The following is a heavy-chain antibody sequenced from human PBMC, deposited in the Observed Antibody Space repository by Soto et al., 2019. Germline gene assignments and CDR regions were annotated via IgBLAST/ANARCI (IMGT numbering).Heavy chain of an antibody. CDR1: GFTFSSYW. CDR2: IKQDGSEK. V-gene: IGHV3-7*01. D-gene: IGHD3-10*01. Sequence: VGSLRLSCAASGFTFSSYWMSWVRQAPGKGLEWVANIKQDGSEKYYVDSVKGRFTISRDNAKNSLYLQMNSLRAEDTAVYYCAREIRVGYWMVRGAFYYYGMDVWGQGTTVTVSS. CDR3: AREIRVGYWMVRGAFYYYGMDV. J-gene: IGHJ6*02.